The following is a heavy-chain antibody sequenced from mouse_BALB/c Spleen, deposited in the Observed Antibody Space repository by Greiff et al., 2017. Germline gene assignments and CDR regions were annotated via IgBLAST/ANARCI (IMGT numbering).Heavy chain of an antibody. CDR3: ARYYYYGSSIWYFDV. V-gene: IGHV3-8*02. CDR2: ISYSGST. Sequence: EVKLQESGPSLVKPSQTLSLTCSVTGDSITSGYWNWIRKFPGNKLEYMGYISYSGSTYYNPSLKSRISITRDTSKNQYYLQLNSVTTEDTATYYCARYYYYGSSIWYFDVWGAGTTVTVSS. J-gene: IGHJ1*01. D-gene: IGHD1-1*01. CDR1: GDSITSGY.